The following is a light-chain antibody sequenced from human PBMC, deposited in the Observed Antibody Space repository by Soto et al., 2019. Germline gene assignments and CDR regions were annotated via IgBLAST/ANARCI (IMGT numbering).Light chain of an antibody. V-gene: IGLV1-47*01. CDR2: RNN. J-gene: IGLJ2*01. CDR3: AAWDDSLSGPLVV. Sequence: QSVLTQPPSASGTPGQRVTISCSGSSSNIGSNYVYWYQQLPGTAPKLLIYRNNQRPSGVPDRFSGSKSGTSASLAICGLRSEDEADYYCAAWDDSLSGPLVVFGGGTKVTVL. CDR1: SSNIGSNY.